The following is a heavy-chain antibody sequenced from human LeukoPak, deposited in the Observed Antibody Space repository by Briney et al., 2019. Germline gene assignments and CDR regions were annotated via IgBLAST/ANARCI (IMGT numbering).Heavy chain of an antibody. J-gene: IGHJ4*02. CDR2: IYPGDSDT. V-gene: IGHV5-51*01. CDR3: ALYFDTYYFDY. D-gene: IGHD2-2*02. CDR1: GYTFTSYW. Sequence: GESLKISCKGSGYTFTSYWIGWVRQMPGKGLEWMGIIYPGDSDTRYRPSFQGQVTISADKSISTAYLQWSSLKASDTAMYYCALYFDTYYFDYWGQGTLVTVSS.